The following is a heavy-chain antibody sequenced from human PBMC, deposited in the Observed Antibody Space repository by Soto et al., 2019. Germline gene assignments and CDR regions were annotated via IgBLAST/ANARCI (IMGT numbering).Heavy chain of an antibody. Sequence: GGSLRLSCAASGFTFSSYAMHWVRQAPGKGLEWVAVISYDGSNKYYADSVKGRFTISRDNAKNSLYLQMNSLRAEDTAVYYCARAAGIVVVPAAAPDAFDIWGQGTMVTVSS. D-gene: IGHD2-2*01. V-gene: IGHV3-30-3*01. CDR2: ISYDGSNK. CDR3: ARAAGIVVVPAAAPDAFDI. J-gene: IGHJ3*02. CDR1: GFTFSSYA.